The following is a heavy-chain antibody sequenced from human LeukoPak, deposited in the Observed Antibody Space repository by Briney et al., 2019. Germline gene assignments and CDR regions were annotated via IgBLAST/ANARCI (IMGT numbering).Heavy chain of an antibody. J-gene: IGHJ4*02. CDR3: ISVRYGIYFDY. D-gene: IGHD3-9*01. V-gene: IGHV3-49*04. CDR1: GFTFGDYA. Sequence: GGSLRLSCTASGFTFGDYAMSWVRQAPGKGLEWVGFIRSKSYGGTTKYAASVKVRFTISRDDSKKIAYMQMNSLKTEDTAVYYCISVRYGIYFDYWGQGPLVTVSS. CDR2: IRSKSYGGTT.